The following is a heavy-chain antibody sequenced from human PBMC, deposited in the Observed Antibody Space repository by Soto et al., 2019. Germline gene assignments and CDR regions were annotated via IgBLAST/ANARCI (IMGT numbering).Heavy chain of an antibody. CDR1: GYSISTSHW. CDR2: IYYSGRT. D-gene: IGHD3-16*01. CDR3: ARTVGGQLAFDI. J-gene: IGHJ3*02. V-gene: IGHV4-28*01. Sequence: QVQLQESGPGLVKPSDTLSLTCAVSGYSISTSHWWGWIRQPPGKGLEWIGYIYYSGRTYYNPSLKSRVTTSVRPSKTQFSLKLSSVTAVDTAVYYCARTVGGQLAFDIWGQGTMVTVSS.